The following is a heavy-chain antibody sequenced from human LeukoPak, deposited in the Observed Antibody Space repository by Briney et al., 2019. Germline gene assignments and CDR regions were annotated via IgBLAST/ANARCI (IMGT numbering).Heavy chain of an antibody. D-gene: IGHD3-10*01. Sequence: ASVKVSCKASGYTFTSYAMHWVRQAPGQRLEWMGWINAGNCNTKYSQEFHGRVTITRDTYARTASMALSSLRAEDTAVHYFARGLGSGSYYNDLDYWGQGTLVTVSS. J-gene: IGHJ4*01. V-gene: IGHV1-3*03. CDR3: ARGLGSGSYYNDLDY. CDR2: INAGNCNT. CDR1: GYTFTSYA.